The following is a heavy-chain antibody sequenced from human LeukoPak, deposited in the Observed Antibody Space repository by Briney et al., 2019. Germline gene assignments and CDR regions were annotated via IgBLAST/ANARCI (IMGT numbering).Heavy chain of an antibody. CDR1: GGTFSSYA. Sequence: ASVKVSCKASGGTFSSYAISWVRRAPGQGLEWMGWINPNSGGTNYAQKFQGRVTMTRDTSISTAYMELSRLRSDDTGVYYCARDSSSWYWFDPWGQGTLVTVSS. D-gene: IGHD6-13*01. CDR2: INPNSGGT. CDR3: ARDSSSWYWFDP. V-gene: IGHV1-2*02. J-gene: IGHJ5*02.